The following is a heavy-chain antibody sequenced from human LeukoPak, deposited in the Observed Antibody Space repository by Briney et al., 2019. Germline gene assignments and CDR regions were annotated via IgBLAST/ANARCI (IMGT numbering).Heavy chain of an antibody. CDR3: ARGNIYDSSPFDY. CDR2: IKQDGSEK. CDR1: GLTFNKYW. Sequence: GGSLRLSCEASGLTFNKYWMTWVRQAPGKGLEWVANIKQDGSEKNYVDSVKGRFTISRDNAKNSLSLRMNSLSAEDTAVYYCARGNIYDSSPFDYWGQGTLVTVSS. D-gene: IGHD3-22*01. V-gene: IGHV3-7*03. J-gene: IGHJ4*02.